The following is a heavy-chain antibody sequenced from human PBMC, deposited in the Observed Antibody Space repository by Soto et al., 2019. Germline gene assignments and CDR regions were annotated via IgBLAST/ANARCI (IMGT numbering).Heavy chain of an antibody. V-gene: IGHV3-30*18. CDR1: GFTFSSYG. J-gene: IGHJ2*01. Sequence: QVQLVESGGGVVQPGRSLRLSCAASGFTFSSYGMHWVRQAPGKGLEWVAVISYDGSNKYYADSVKGRFTISRDNSKNTLYLQMNSLRAEDTAVYYCAKAATVTGWYYDLWGRGTLVTVSS. D-gene: IGHD4-17*01. CDR2: ISYDGSNK. CDR3: AKAATVTGWYYDL.